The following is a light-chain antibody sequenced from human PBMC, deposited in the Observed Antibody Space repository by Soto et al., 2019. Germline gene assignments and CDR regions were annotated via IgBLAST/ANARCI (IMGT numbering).Light chain of an antibody. CDR2: DDN. CDR3: GSWDSSLSAYV. Sequence: SVLTQPPSVSAAPRQKVTISCSGSSSNIGGNTVSWYQQLPGTAPKLLIYDDNKRPSGIPDRFSGSKSGTSATLGITGFQTGDEADYYCGSWDSSLSAYVFGTGTEVTVL. V-gene: IGLV1-51*01. J-gene: IGLJ1*01. CDR1: SSNIGGNT.